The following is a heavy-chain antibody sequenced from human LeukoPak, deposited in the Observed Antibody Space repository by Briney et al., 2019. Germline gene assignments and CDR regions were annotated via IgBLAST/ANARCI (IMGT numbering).Heavy chain of an antibody. D-gene: IGHD3-22*01. CDR3: ARYYYDSSGYYYVWFDP. CDR1: GYSISSGYY. J-gene: IGHJ5*02. Sequence: PSETLSLTCAVSGYSISSGYYWGWIRQPPGKGLEWIGSICHSGSTYYNPSLKSRVTISVDTSKNQFSLKLSSVTAADTAVYYCARYYYDSSGYYYVWFDPWGQGTLVTVSS. CDR2: ICHSGST. V-gene: IGHV4-38-2*01.